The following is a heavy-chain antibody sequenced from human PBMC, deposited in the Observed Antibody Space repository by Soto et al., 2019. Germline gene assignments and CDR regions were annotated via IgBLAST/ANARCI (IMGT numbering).Heavy chain of an antibody. V-gene: IGHV3-53*01. CDR2: IYSDGTT. CDR1: GFTVISNY. Sequence: PGGSLRLSCAASGFTVISNYMSWVRQAPGKGLEWVSVIYSDGTTYYADSVKGRFTISRDNSKNTLFLLMNSPRVEDKAVYYCARPRSNSSWYNGGLDVWGQGTTVTVSS. CDR3: ARPRSNSSWYNGGLDV. J-gene: IGHJ6*02. D-gene: IGHD6-13*01.